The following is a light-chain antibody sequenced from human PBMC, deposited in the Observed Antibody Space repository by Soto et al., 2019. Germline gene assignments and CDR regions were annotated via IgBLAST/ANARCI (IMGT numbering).Light chain of an antibody. J-gene: IGKJ1*01. CDR1: QSVSRSY. V-gene: IGKV3-20*01. Sequence: EIVWTQSPGTLSLPPGDRATLSCRASQSVSRSYLGWYQQKPGQAPRLLMYGASIRAAGVPDRFSGSGSGTEFTLTISRLEPEDFTVYYCHHYETFGQGTKVDI. CDR2: GAS. CDR3: HHYET.